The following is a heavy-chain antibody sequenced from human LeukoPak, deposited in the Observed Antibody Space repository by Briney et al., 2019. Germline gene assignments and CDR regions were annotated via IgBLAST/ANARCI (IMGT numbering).Heavy chain of an antibody. CDR1: GFSLSTSGMC. Sequence: SGPALVKPTQTLTLTCTFSGFSLSTSGMCVSWIRQPPAKALQWLARIDWDDDKYYSTSLKTMLTISKDTSKNQVVRTMTNMDPVDTATYYCARHYYDSSGYSFDYWGQGTLVTVSS. D-gene: IGHD3-22*01. V-gene: IGHV2-70*11. J-gene: IGHJ4*02. CDR3: ARHYYDSSGYSFDY. CDR2: IDWDDDK.